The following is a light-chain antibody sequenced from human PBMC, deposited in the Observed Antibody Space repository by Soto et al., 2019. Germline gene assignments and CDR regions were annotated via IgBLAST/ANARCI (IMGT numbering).Light chain of an antibody. V-gene: IGKV1-5*03. J-gene: IGKJ1*01. Sequence: DIQITQSPSTLSSSVVDRVTITCRASQSISSWLAWYQQKPGKAPKLLIYKASSLESGVPSRFSGSGSGTEFTLTISSLQPDDFATYYCQQYNSYSQTFGQGTKVDIK. CDR2: KAS. CDR1: QSISSW. CDR3: QQYNSYSQT.